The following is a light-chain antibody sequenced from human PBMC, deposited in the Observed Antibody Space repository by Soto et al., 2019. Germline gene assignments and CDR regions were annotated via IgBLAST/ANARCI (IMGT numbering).Light chain of an antibody. Sequence: EIVLTQSPGAQSLSPGERATRSSRASQSVSNNYLAWYQQKPGQAPRLLIYGASTRATGIPARFSGSGSGTEFTLTISSLQSEDFAVYYCQQYNNWPPWTFGQGTKVDIK. CDR2: GAS. CDR1: QSVSNN. CDR3: QQYNNWPPWT. J-gene: IGKJ1*01. V-gene: IGKV3-15*01.